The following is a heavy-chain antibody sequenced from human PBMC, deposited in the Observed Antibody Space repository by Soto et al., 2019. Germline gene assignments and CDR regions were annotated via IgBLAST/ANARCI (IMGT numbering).Heavy chain of an antibody. J-gene: IGHJ5*01. CDR1: GGSISSYY. Sequence: QVHLQESGPGLVKPSETLSLTCTVSGGSISSYYWSWIRQPPGKGLEWIGYIYYTGTTTYNPSIKSRVTISGDSSKNQFSLNLTSVSAADTAVYYCARLGGFYQSLDSWGQGTLVTVSS. CDR3: ARLGGFYQSLDS. D-gene: IGHD3-22*01. CDR2: IYYTGTT. V-gene: IGHV4-59*08.